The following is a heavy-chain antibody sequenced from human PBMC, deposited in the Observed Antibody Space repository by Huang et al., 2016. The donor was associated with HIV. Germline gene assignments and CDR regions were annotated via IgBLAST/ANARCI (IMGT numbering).Heavy chain of an antibody. V-gene: IGHV4-59*01. Sequence: CVGSMRRYEWGWFRSPPGKGLEWIGYSFDSGSTNYNPARKSRVTISVDTSKNQFSLKLSSVTDADTAVYYCARTFSKQLVGDWGQGTLVTVSS. D-gene: IGHD6-6*01. CDR2: SFDSGST. CDR3: ARTFSKQLVGD. J-gene: IGHJ4*02. CDR1: VGSMRRYE.